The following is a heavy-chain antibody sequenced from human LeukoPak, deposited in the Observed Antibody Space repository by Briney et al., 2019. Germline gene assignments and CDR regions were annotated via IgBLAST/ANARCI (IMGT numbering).Heavy chain of an antibody. CDR2: IYSGGST. CDR3: ARMGHGDYSPFDY. V-gene: IGHV3-53*01. D-gene: IGHD4-17*01. J-gene: IGHJ4*02. Sequence: GGSLRLSCAASGFTVSSNYMSWVRQAPGKGLEWVSVIYSGGSTYYADSVKGRFTISRDNSKNTLYLQMNSLRAEDTAVYYCARMGHGDYSPFDYWGQGTLVTVSS. CDR1: GFTVSSNY.